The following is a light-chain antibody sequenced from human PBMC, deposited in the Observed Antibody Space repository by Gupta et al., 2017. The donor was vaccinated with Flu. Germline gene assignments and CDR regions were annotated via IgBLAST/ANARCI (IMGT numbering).Light chain of an antibody. CDR1: SSDVDGYNY. V-gene: IGLV2-14*01. J-gene: IGLJ1*01. Sequence: QSALTQPASVSGSPGPSITISCTGTSSDVDGYNYVSWYQHHPGKAPKLMIYEVSNRPSEVSNRFSGSKSGNTASLTISGLQAEDEADYYCSSYVSSSASYVFGTGTKVTVL. CDR3: SSYVSSSASYV. CDR2: EVS.